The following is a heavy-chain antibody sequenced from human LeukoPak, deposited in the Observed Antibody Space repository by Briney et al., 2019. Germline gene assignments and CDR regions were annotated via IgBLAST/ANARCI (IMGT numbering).Heavy chain of an antibody. J-gene: IGHJ6*02. Sequence: SVKVSCKASGGTLSSYAISWVRQAPGQGLEWMGRIIPILGIANYAQKFQGRVTITADKSTSTAYMELSSLRSEDTAVYYCARDRVVRGVMGYYYYYGMDVWGQGTTVTVSS. CDR3: ARDRVVRGVMGYYYYYGMDV. CDR2: IIPILGIA. CDR1: GGTLSSYA. V-gene: IGHV1-69*04. D-gene: IGHD3-10*01.